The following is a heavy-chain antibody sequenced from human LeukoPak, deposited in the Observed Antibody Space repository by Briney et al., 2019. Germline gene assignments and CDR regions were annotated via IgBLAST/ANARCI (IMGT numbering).Heavy chain of an antibody. D-gene: IGHD3-10*01. CDR1: GFTFNSYE. CDR3: ARDRSDGFGELLFDT. CDR2: ISCSGSSI. V-gene: IGHV3-48*03. J-gene: IGHJ4*02. Sequence: GGSLRLSCAASGFTFNSYEVHWVRQAPGKGLEWVSYISCSGSSIYYADSVKGRFTISRDNAKNSLYLQMNRLRAEDTAVYYCARDRSDGFGELLFDTSGPGKLVTASP.